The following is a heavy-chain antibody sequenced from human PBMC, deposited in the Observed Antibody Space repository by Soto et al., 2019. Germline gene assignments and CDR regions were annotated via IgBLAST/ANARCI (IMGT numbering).Heavy chain of an antibody. Sequence: GSLRLSCAASGFTFSNYAMSWVRQAPGEGLEWVSAISTTGGSTFFADSVKGRLTISRDNSKNTLYLQMNSLRAEDTAVYYCAKTGTTVSSYYYFMDVWGKGTTVTVSS. V-gene: IGHV3-23*01. CDR3: AKTGTTVSSYYYFMDV. J-gene: IGHJ6*03. CDR2: ISTTGGST. D-gene: IGHD1-1*01. CDR1: GFTFSNYA.